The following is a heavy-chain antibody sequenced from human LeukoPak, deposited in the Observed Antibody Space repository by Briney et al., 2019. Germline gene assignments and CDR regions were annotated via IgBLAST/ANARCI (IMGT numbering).Heavy chain of an antibody. CDR1: GFTFDDYA. V-gene: IGHV3-9*01. J-gene: IGHJ3*02. Sequence: PGGSLRLSCAASGFTFDDYAMHWVRQAPGKGLEWVSGISWNSGSIGYADSVKGRFTISRDNAKNSLYLQMNSLRAEDTALYYCAKSLSSGYYPAHAFDIWGQGTMVTVSS. D-gene: IGHD3-22*01. CDR3: AKSLSSGYYPAHAFDI. CDR2: ISWNSGSI.